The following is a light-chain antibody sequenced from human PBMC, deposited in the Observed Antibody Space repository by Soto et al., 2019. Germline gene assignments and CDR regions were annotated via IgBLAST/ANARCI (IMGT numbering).Light chain of an antibody. Sequence: MTQSPASLSVPVRVRSILPWLASQSVRTTVAWYQQRTGQAPRILIYDASTRATGVPDRFSGSGSGTELNLTISRLQSEDSAVYYCQKYNNWPETCGQGTKVDIK. J-gene: IGKJ1*01. V-gene: IGKV3-15*01. CDR1: QSVRTT. CDR3: QKYNNWPET. CDR2: DAS.